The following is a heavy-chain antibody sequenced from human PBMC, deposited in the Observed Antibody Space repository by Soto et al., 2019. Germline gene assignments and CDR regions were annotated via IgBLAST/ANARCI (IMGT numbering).Heavy chain of an antibody. CDR3: AMTKITMIVVPLDAFDI. D-gene: IGHD3-22*01. J-gene: IGHJ3*02. V-gene: IGHV5-10-1*01. CDR1: GYSFTSYW. CDR2: IDPSDSYT. Sequence: PGESLKISCKGSGYSFTSYWISWVRQMPGKGLEWMGRIDPSDSYTNYSPSFQGHVTISADKSISTAYLQRSSLKASDTAMYYCAMTKITMIVVPLDAFDIWGQGTMVPVSS.